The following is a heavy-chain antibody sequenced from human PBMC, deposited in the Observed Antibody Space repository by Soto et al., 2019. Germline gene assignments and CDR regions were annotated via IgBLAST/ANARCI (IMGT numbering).Heavy chain of an antibody. J-gene: IGHJ4*02. D-gene: IGHD4-17*01. CDR1: GLIVNNNF. V-gene: IGHV3-23*01. CDR3: AKLSPTVTTIDY. Sequence: GGSLRLSCEASGLIVNNNFMNWVRQAPGRGLEWVSAISGSGGSTYYADSVKGRFTISRDNSKNTLYLQMNSLRAEDTAVYYCAKLSPTVTTIDYWGQGTLVTVSS. CDR2: ISGSGGST.